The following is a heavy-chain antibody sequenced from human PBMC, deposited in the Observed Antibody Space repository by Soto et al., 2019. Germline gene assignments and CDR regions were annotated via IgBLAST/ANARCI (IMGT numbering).Heavy chain of an antibody. V-gene: IGHV3-23*01. CDR3: AKVKSGSYSHYYAMDV. D-gene: IGHD1-26*01. CDR1: GFTFSTYA. Sequence: GGSLILSCAASGFTFSTYAMSWVRQAPGKGLEWVSGISSSGGTTYYADSVKGRFTISRDNSKNTLYLQMNSLRAEDTAAYHCAKVKSGSYSHYYAMDVWGQGTTVTVSS. CDR2: ISSSGGTT. J-gene: IGHJ6*02.